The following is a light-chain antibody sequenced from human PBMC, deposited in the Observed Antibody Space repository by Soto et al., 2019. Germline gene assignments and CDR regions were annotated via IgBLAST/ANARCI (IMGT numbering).Light chain of an antibody. V-gene: IGLV2-11*01. Sequence: QSALTQPRSVSGSPGQSVTISCTGTSSDVGGYHSVSWYQQHPGKAPKLMIYDVSKRPSGVPDRFSGSKSGNTASLTISGLQAEDEADYYCCSYAGSYKGYVFGTGTKVTVL. CDR2: DVS. CDR1: SSDVGGYHS. J-gene: IGLJ1*01. CDR3: CSYAGSYKGYV.